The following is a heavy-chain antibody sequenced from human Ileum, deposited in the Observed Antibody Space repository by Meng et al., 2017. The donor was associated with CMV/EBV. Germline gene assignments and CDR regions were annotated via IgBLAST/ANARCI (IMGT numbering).Heavy chain of an antibody. Sequence: GESLMISCAASGFTFSSYSMNWVRQAPGKGLEGVSYISSSSSSIYYADSVKGRFTISRDNAKNTLYLQMSSLRDEDTAVYYCARSFFGSGSYYSQYWGQGTLVTVSS. CDR2: ISSSSSSI. J-gene: IGHJ4*02. D-gene: IGHD3-10*01. CDR1: GFTFSSYS. CDR3: ARSFFGSGSYYSQY. V-gene: IGHV3-48*02.